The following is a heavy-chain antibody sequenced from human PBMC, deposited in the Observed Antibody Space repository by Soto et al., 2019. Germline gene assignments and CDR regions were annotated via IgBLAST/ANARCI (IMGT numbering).Heavy chain of an antibody. CDR3: AGSYYDFWRGSLMRYRAV. Sequence: PSETLSLTCTVSGGSISSYYWSWIRQPPGKGLEWIGYIYYSGSTNYNPSLKSRVTISVDTSKNQFSLKLSSVTAADRAVYYCAGSYYDFWRGSLMRYRAVWGKGTTVTVSS. J-gene: IGHJ6*03. CDR2: IYYSGST. D-gene: IGHD3-3*01. CDR1: GGSISSYY. V-gene: IGHV4-59*08.